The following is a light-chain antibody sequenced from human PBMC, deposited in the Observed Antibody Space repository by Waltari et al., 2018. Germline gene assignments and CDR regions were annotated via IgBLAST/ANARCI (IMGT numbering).Light chain of an antibody. CDR2: DNT. J-gene: IGLJ2*01. CDR1: SSDIGSFCV. Sequence: QSRLTQPPSVSGAPGPRVTISCTGSSSDIGSFCVHWYQHRPGSVPRLLIHDNTHRPSAVPDRFTASKSDTSASLDIAGLQPDDEADYYCQSYDNAWRGSVLIGGGTRLTVL. V-gene: IGLV1-40*01. CDR3: QSYDNAWRGSVL.